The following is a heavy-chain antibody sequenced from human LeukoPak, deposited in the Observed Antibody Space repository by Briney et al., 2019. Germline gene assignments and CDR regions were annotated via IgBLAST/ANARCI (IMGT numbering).Heavy chain of an antibody. CDR3: ATHYYDSSAPVN. D-gene: IGHD3-22*01. J-gene: IGHJ4*02. Sequence: PGGSLTLPCAASGFTLSRYAMSWVRQAPGKGLEWVSAISGSGGSTYYADSVKGRFTISRDNSKNTLYLQMNSLRAEDTAVYYCATHYYDSSAPVNWGQGTLVTVSS. V-gene: IGHV3-23*01. CDR2: ISGSGGST. CDR1: GFTLSRYA.